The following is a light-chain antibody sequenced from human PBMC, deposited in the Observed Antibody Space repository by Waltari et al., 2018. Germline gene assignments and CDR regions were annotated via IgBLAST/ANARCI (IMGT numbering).Light chain of an antibody. CDR1: YSNSGGNI. J-gene: IGLJ2*01. Sequence: QSVLTQPPSASGTPGQKVTISCSGSYSNSGGNIVTWYQQLPGTAPKLLIYSNDYRPSGVPDRFSGSKSGTSASLAISGLQSEDEADYYCATWDDRLTGVVFGGGTRVTVL. V-gene: IGLV1-44*01. CDR3: ATWDDRLTGVV. CDR2: SND.